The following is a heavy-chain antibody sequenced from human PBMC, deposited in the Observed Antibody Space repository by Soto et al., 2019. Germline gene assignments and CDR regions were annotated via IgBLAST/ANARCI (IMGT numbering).Heavy chain of an antibody. D-gene: IGHD2-8*02. CDR2: IFYSGST. CDR3: ARDKITGLFDY. Sequence: SETLSLTCTVSGGSINNGGYYWSWIRQHPGKGLEWIGYIFYSGSTYYNPSLKSRVTISVDTSKNQFSLKLSSVTAADTAVYYCARDKITGLFDYWGQGTLVTVSS. CDR1: GGSINNGGYY. J-gene: IGHJ4*02. V-gene: IGHV4-31*03.